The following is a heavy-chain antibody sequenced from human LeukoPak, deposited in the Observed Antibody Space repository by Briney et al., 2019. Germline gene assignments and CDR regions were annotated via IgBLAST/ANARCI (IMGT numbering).Heavy chain of an antibody. D-gene: IGHD1-26*01. CDR1: GGSLSSYY. Sequence: SETLSLTCTVSGGSLSSYYWSWIRQPPGTGLEWIGYIYYSGSTNYHPSLKSRVTISVDTAKNQFSLKLSSVTAADTAVYYCASEVSVGAIDYWGQGTLVTVSS. CDR3: ASEVSVGAIDY. V-gene: IGHV4-59*01. J-gene: IGHJ4*02. CDR2: IYYSGST.